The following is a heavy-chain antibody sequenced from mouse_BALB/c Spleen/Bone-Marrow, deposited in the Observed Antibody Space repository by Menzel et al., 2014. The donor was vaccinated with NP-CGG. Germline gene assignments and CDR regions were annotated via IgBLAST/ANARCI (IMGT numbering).Heavy chain of an antibody. V-gene: IGHV3-6*02. D-gene: IGHD3-2*01. CDR2: ISYDGSN. Sequence: VQLKESGPGLVKPSQSLSLTCSVTGYSITSGYYWNWIRQFPGNTLEWMGYISYDGSNNYNPSLKNRISITRDTSKNQFFLKLNSVTTEDTATYYCARGDSSGYDYAMDYWGQGTSVTVSS. J-gene: IGHJ4*01. CDR1: GYSITSGYY. CDR3: ARGDSSGYDYAMDY.